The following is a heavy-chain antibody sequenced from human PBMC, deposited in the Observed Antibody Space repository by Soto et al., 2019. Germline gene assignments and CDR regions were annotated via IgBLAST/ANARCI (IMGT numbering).Heavy chain of an antibody. CDR1: GGSVSSGTYY. J-gene: IGHJ5*02. Sequence: SETLCLTCTVSGGSVSSGTYYWSWIRQPPGKRLEWIGYIHYSGTTSYNPSLKSRVTISVDRSKNQFSLKLTSVTSADTAVYYCARDSPATMDLFDPWGQGTLVTVSS. V-gene: IGHV4-61*01. D-gene: IGHD2-2*01. CDR2: IHYSGTT. CDR3: ARDSPATMDLFDP.